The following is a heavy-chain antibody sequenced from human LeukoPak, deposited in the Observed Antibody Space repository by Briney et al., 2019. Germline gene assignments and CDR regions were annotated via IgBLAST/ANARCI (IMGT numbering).Heavy chain of an antibody. V-gene: IGHV4-34*01. D-gene: IGHD5-12*01. CDR2: IHHSGST. CDR3: ARFSSYDQFDY. J-gene: IGHJ4*02. Sequence: SETLSLTCAVYGGSFNGYYWNWIRQPPGKGLEWIGEIHHSGSTKYNPSLKSRVTMSVDTSKSQFSLILTSVTAADTAVYFCARFSSYDQFDYWGQGTLVTVSS. CDR1: GGSFNGYY.